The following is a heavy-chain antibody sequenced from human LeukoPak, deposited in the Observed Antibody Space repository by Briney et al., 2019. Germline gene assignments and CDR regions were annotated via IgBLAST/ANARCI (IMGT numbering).Heavy chain of an antibody. J-gene: IGHJ4*02. V-gene: IGHV4-39*07. CDR1: GGSISSSSYY. CDR3: ARRPTDSSSSWTYYFDY. D-gene: IGHD6-13*01. CDR2: IYYSGST. Sequence: SETLSLTCTVSGGSISSSSYYWGWIRQPPGKGLEWIGRIYYSGSTYYNPSLKSRVTISVDTSKNQFSLKLSSVTAADTAVYYCARRPTDSSSSWTYYFDYWGQGTLVTVSS.